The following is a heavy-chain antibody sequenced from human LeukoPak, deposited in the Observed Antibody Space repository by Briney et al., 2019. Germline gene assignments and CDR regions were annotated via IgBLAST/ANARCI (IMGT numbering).Heavy chain of an antibody. J-gene: IGHJ6*03. CDR2: ISSSSSTI. V-gene: IGHV3-48*01. Sequence: GGSLRLSCAASGFTFSSYSMNWVRQAPGKGLEWVSYISSSSSTIYYADSVKGRFTISRDNAKNSLYLQMNSLRAEDTAVYYCARVPTDFWSGYFYYYNYMDVWGKGTTVTVSS. CDR3: ARVPTDFWSGYFYYYNYMDV. D-gene: IGHD3-3*01. CDR1: GFTFSSYS.